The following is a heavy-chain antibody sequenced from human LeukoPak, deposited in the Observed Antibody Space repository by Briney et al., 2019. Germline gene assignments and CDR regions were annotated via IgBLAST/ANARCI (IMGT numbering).Heavy chain of an antibody. CDR1: GFTFSSYA. CDR2: ISGSCGST. V-gene: IGHV3-23*01. D-gene: IGHD5-18*01. Sequence: GGSLRLSCAASGFTFSSYAMSWVRQAPGRGLEWVSAISGSCGSTYYADSVKGRFTISRDNSKNTLYLQMNSLRAEDTAVYYCAKVIGYSYDSYYYGMDVWGQGTTVTVSS. J-gene: IGHJ6*02. CDR3: AKVIGYSYDSYYYGMDV.